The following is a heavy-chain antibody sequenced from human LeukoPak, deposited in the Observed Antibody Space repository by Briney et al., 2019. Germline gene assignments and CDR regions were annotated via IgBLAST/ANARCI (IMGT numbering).Heavy chain of an antibody. J-gene: IGHJ6*03. CDR2: ISPNGGGT. CDR1: GYTFTGYY. V-gene: IGHV1-2*02. CDR3: ARDRITMVRGVKGDYMDV. Sequence: GASVKVSCKASGYTFTGYYMHWVRQAPGQGLEWMGWISPNGGGTNYAQKFQGRVTMTRDTSINTAYMELSRLRSDDTAVYYCARDRITMVRGVKGDYMDVWGKGTTVTISS. D-gene: IGHD3-10*01.